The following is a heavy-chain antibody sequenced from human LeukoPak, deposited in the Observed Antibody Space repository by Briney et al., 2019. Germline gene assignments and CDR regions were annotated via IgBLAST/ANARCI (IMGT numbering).Heavy chain of an antibody. CDR3: ARDPDSSGYYWFDP. J-gene: IGHJ5*02. V-gene: IGHV1-2*02. Sequence: GASVKVSCKASGYTFTGYYMHWVRQAPGQGLEWMGWINPNSGGTNHAQKVQGRVTMTRDTSISTAYMELSRLRSDDTAVYYCARDPDSSGYYWFDPWGQGTLVTVSS. CDR1: GYTFTGYY. D-gene: IGHD3-22*01. CDR2: INPNSGGT.